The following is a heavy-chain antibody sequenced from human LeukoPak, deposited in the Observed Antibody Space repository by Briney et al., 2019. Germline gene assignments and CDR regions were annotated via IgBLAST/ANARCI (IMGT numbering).Heavy chain of an antibody. D-gene: IGHD1-26*01. V-gene: IGHV3-21*04. CDR2: ITSNSDYL. J-gene: IGHJ4*02. Sequence: GGSLRLSCAASGFTFSSYSMNWVRQAPGKGLEWVSGITSNSDYLYYADSMKGRFTISRDNAKNSLYLQMNSLRAEDTAVYYCAKDPEIVGATDSDYWGQGTLVTVSS. CDR3: AKDPEIVGATDSDY. CDR1: GFTFSSYS.